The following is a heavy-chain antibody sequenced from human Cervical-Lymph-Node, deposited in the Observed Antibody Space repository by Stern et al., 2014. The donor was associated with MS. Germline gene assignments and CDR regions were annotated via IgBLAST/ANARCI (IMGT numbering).Heavy chain of an antibody. CDR1: GGSVSSGGYT. V-gene: IGHV4-30-2*01. CDR3: ARVVRFLEWVPFDP. D-gene: IGHD3-3*01. CDR2: IYEDESS. Sequence: HLQLQESGSGLVRPSQTLSLTCTVSGGSVSSGGYTWSWLRQPPGKGLEWIGYIYEDESSYYNPSLKSRVTISIDRSKNQFSLRLSSMTAADTALYYCARVVRFLEWVPFDPWGQGILVTVSS. J-gene: IGHJ5*02.